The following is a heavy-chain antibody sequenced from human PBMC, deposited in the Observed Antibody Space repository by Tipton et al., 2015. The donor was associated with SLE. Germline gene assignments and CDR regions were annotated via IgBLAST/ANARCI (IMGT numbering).Heavy chain of an antibody. V-gene: IGHV4-34*01. CDR3: ARHTLWELSLVDV. CDR2: INHSGST. J-gene: IGHJ6*02. Sequence: TLSLTCAVYGGSFSGYYWSWIRQPPGKGLEWIGEINHSGSTNYNPSLKSRVTISVDTSKNQFSLKLSSVTAADTAVYYCARHTLWELSLVDVWGQGTTVTVSS. CDR1: GGSFSGYY. D-gene: IGHD1-26*01.